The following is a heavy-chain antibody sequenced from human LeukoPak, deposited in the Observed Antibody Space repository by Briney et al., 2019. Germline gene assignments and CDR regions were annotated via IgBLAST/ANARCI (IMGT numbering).Heavy chain of an antibody. V-gene: IGHV3-23*01. D-gene: IGHD3-3*01. CDR2: ISGSGGRT. J-gene: IGHJ5*02. Sequence: ETLSLTCTVSGGSISSSSYYWGWIRQPPGKGLEWVSTISGSGGRTYYADSVKGRFTISRDNSKNTLYLQMNSLRAEDTAVYYCAKVDFWSGYEETRDWFDPWGQGTLVTVSS. CDR1: GGSISSSSYY. CDR3: AKVDFWSGYEETRDWFDP.